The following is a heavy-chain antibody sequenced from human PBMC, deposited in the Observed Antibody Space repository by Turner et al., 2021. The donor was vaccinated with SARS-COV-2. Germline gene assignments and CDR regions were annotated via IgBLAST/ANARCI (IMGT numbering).Heavy chain of an antibody. CDR3: ARSWRMSNSDFDY. CDR2: IIPIFGRA. V-gene: IGHV1-69*06. D-gene: IGHD6-13*01. J-gene: IGHJ4*02. CDR1: GGTFSSYA. Sequence: VQLVQSGAEFTKPGSSVKVSCKASGGTFSSYAISWVRQAPGQGLEWMGGIIPIFGRANYAQKFEGRVTITADKSTSTAYMELSSLRADDTAVYYCARSWRMSNSDFDYWGQGTLVTVSS.